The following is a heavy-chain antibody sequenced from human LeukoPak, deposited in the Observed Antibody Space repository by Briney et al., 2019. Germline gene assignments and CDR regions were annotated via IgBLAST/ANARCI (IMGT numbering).Heavy chain of an antibody. V-gene: IGHV4-34*01. Sequence: SETLSLTCAVYGGSFSGYYWSWIRQPPGKGLEWIGEINHSGSTNYNPSLKSRVTISVDTSKNQFSLKLSSVTAADTAVYYCARGLTTTVTRQFDYWGQGTLVTVSS. CDR1: GGSFSGYY. J-gene: IGHJ4*02. CDR3: ARGLTTTVTRQFDY. D-gene: IGHD4-17*01. CDR2: INHSGST.